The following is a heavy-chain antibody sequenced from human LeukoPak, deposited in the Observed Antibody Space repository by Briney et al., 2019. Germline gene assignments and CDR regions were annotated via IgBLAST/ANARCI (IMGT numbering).Heavy chain of an antibody. D-gene: IGHD6-6*01. J-gene: IGHJ4*02. CDR2: ISGSGDST. CDR1: GFTLRSYV. V-gene: IGHV3-23*01. CDR3: ARGGAARPDF. Sequence: GGSLRLSCVASGFTLRSYVMNWVRQTPGKGLEWVSSISGSGDSTFYADSVKGRFTISRDNAKNSLYLQMNSLRVEDTAVYYCARGGAARPDFWGQGTLVTVSS.